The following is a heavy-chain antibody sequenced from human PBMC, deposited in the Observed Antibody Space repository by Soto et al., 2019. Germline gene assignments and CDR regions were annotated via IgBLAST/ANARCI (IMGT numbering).Heavy chain of an antibody. V-gene: IGHV4-30-4*01. Sequence: PSETLSLTCTVSGGSISSGDYYWSWIRQPPGKGLEWIGYIYYSGSTYYNPSLKSRVTISVDTSKNQFSLKLSSVTAADTAVYYCARSWDYYGSGSYYTFEYWGQGTLVTVSS. CDR2: IYYSGST. CDR1: GGSISSGDYY. D-gene: IGHD3-10*01. CDR3: ARSWDYYGSGSYYTFEY. J-gene: IGHJ4*02.